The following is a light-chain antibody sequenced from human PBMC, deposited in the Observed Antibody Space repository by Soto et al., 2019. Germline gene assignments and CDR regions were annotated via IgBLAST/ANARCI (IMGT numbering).Light chain of an antibody. J-gene: IGKJ3*01. Sequence: AIQLTQSPSSLSASVGDRVTITCRASQGISSALAWYQQKPGKAPKLLIYDASSLESGVPSRFSGSGSGTDFTLTISSLQPEDFANYYCQQFNNYPTFGPGTKVDIK. CDR2: DAS. CDR3: QQFNNYPT. V-gene: IGKV1D-13*01. CDR1: QGISSA.